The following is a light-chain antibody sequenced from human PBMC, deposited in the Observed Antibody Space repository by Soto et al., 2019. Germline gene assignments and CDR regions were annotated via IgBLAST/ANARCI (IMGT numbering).Light chain of an antibody. CDR2: KAS. Sequence: DIQMTQSPSTLSASVGDRVTITCRASQSISSWLAWYQQKPGKAPKLLIYKASSLESGVPSRFSGSGSGTEFTLTISSLQPDDVATYYCQQYDSQSYTFGQGTKLEIK. CDR1: QSISSW. J-gene: IGKJ2*01. V-gene: IGKV1-5*03. CDR3: QQYDSQSYT.